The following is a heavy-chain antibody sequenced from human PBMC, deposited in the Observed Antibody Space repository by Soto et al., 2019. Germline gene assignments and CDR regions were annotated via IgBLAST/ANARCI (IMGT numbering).Heavy chain of an antibody. J-gene: IGHJ4*02. Sequence: ASVKVSCKASGFTFTSSAMQWVRQARGQRLEWIGWIVVGSGNTNYAQKFQERVTITRDMSTSTAYMELSSLRSEDTAVYYCAAILSRRDSSSSHYYFDYWGQGTLVTVSS. CDR3: AAILSRRDSSSSHYYFDY. V-gene: IGHV1-58*02. D-gene: IGHD6-6*01. CDR1: GFTFTSSA. CDR2: IVVGSGNT.